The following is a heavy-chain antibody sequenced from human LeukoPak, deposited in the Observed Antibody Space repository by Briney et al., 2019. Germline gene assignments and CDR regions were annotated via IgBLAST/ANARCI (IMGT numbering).Heavy chain of an antibody. CDR2: MNPNSGNT. CDR1: GYTFTSYD. Sequence: GASVKLSCKASGYTFTSYDINWVRQATGQGLEWMGWMNPNSGNTGYAQKFQGRVTITRNTSISTAYMELSSLRSEDTAAYYCARLGGSGSYTWFDPWGQGTLVTVSS. V-gene: IGHV1-8*03. D-gene: IGHD3-10*01. CDR3: ARLGGSGSYTWFDP. J-gene: IGHJ5*02.